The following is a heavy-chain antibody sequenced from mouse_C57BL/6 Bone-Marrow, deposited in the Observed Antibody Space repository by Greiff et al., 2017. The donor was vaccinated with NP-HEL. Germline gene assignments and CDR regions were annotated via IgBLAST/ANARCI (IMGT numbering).Heavy chain of an antibody. Sequence: QVQLQQPGAELVKPGASVKLSCKASGYTFTSYWMQWVKQRPGQGLEWIGEIDPSDSYTNYNQKFKGKATLTVDTSSSTAYMQLSSLTSEDSAVYYCARSGDYGNYVPWFAYWGQGTLVTVSA. D-gene: IGHD2-1*01. CDR2: IDPSDSYT. J-gene: IGHJ3*01. V-gene: IGHV1-50*01. CDR1: GYTFTSYW. CDR3: ARSGDYGNYVPWFAY.